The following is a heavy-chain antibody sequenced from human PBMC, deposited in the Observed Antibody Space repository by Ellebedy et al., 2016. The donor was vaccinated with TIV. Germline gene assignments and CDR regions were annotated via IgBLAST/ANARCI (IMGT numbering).Heavy chain of an antibody. CDR3: ARDGSSGYWRDWYFDL. J-gene: IGHJ2*01. D-gene: IGHD3-22*01. V-gene: IGHV3-7*01. CDR2: IKQVGSEK. Sequence: GGSLRLSCAASGFTFSSYWMSWVRQAPGTGLEWVANIKQVGSEKYYVDSVKGRFTISRDNAKNSLYRQMNSLIAEDTAVYYCARDGSSGYWRDWYFDLWGRGTLVTVSS. CDR1: GFTFSSYW.